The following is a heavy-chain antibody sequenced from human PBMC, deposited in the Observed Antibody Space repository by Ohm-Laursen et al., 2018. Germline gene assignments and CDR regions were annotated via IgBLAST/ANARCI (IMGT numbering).Heavy chain of an antibody. V-gene: IGHV2-5*02. Sequence: STQTLTLTCTFSGLSLSNTQEGVGWIRQPPGKALEWLALNYWDDYKRYSPSLKSRLTITKDTSKNQVVLRMTNLDPVDTATYYCARRREGYPGYFDYWGQGILVTVSS. CDR2: NYWDDYK. CDR1: GLSLSNTQEG. CDR3: ARRREGYPGYFDY. J-gene: IGHJ4*02. D-gene: IGHD5-18*01.